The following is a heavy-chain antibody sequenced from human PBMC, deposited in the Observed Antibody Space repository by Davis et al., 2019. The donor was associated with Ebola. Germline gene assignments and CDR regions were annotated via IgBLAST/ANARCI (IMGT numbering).Heavy chain of an antibody. J-gene: IGHJ4*02. CDR2: IYHSGST. V-gene: IGHV4-38-2*02. CDR1: GGSISSYY. D-gene: IGHD4-17*01. Sequence: SETLSLTCTVSGGSISSYYWSWLRQPPGKGLEWIGSIYHSGSTYYNPSLKSRVTISVDRSKNQFSLKLSSVTAADTAVYYCARVVRRGYFDYWGQGTLVTVSS. CDR3: ARVVRRGYFDY.